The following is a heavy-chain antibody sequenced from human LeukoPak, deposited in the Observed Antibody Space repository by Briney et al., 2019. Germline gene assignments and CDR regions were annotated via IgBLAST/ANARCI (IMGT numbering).Heavy chain of an antibody. CDR2: IYYSGSN. D-gene: IGHD3-10*01. J-gene: IGHJ4*02. CDR1: GGSISSSSYY. V-gene: IGHV4-39*01. CDR3: AGSNYYGSGSLVY. Sequence: SETLSLTCTVSGGSISSSSYYWGRNRQPPGKGLEGNGSIYYSGSNYYNPSIKSRVAMSVDTSKTQFSLKLSSGTAAETAVYYCAGSNYYGSGSLVYWGQGTLVTVSS.